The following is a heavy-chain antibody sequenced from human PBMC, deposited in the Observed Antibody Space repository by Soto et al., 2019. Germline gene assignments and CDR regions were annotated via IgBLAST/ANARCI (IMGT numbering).Heavy chain of an antibody. V-gene: IGHV3-23*01. J-gene: IGHJ4*02. CDR3: AKKSGGGSLPPSYVDY. CDR1: GFTFSSYA. D-gene: IGHD1-26*01. Sequence: EVQLLESGGGLVQPGGSLRLSCAASGFTFSSYAMSWVRQAPGKGLEWVSAISGSGGSTNFADSVRCRYNISRENSKNTLYLQMSSLTVEDTSVYYCAKKSGGGSLPPSYVDYWGQGTLVTVSS. CDR2: ISGSGGST.